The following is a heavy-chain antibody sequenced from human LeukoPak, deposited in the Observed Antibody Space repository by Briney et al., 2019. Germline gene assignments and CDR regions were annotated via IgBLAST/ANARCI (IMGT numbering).Heavy chain of an antibody. V-gene: IGHV4-59*01. Sequence: SETLSLTCTVSGGSISNYYWTWIRQPPGKVLEWIGYIYDSGSTSYNPSLNSRVTISLDTSKSQFSLKLSSVTAADTAVYYCARNVRSEGPPFYYYYMDVWGKGTTVTVSS. J-gene: IGHJ6*03. CDR3: ARNVRSEGPPFYYYYMDV. CDR1: GGSISNYY. CDR2: IYDSGST.